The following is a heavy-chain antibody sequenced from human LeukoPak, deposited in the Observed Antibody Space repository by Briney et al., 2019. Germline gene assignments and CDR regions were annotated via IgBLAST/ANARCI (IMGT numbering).Heavy chain of an antibody. V-gene: IGHV3-30*04. D-gene: IGHD3-10*01. CDR3: AREARFGELLGYYYGMDV. CDR1: GFTFSSYA. CDR2: ISYDGSNK. J-gene: IGHJ6*02. Sequence: GRSLRLSCAASGFTFSSYAMHWVRQAPGKGLEWVAVISYDGSNKYYADSVKGRFTISRDNSKNTLYLQMNSLRAEDTAVYYRAREARFGELLGYYYGMDVWGQGTTVTVSS.